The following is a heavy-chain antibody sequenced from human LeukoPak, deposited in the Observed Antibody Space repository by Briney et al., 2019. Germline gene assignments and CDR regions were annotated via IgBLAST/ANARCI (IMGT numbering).Heavy chain of an antibody. J-gene: IGHJ4*02. CDR1: GFTFSSYA. CDR2: ISGSGGST. Sequence: PGGSLRLSCAASGFTFSSYAMSWVRQAPGKGLEWVSAISGSGGSTYYADSVKGRFTISRDNSKNTLYPQMNSLRAEDTAVYYCAKFPGYSYASCFDYWGQGTLVTVSS. CDR3: AKFPGYSYASCFDY. V-gene: IGHV3-23*01. D-gene: IGHD5-18*01.